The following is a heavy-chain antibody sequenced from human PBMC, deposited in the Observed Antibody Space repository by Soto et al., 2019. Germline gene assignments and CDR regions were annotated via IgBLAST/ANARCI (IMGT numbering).Heavy chain of an antibody. CDR3: ARAMGTTVTQSLPMHYYYYGMDV. CDR1: GGSISSGGYY. J-gene: IGHJ6*02. CDR2: IYYSGST. Sequence: SETLSLTCTVSGGSISSGGYYWSWIRQHPGKGLEWIGYIYYSGSTYYNPSLKSRVTISVDTSKNQFSLKLSSVTAADTAVYYCARAMGTTVTQSLPMHYYYYGMDVWGQGTTVTVSS. D-gene: IGHD4-4*01. V-gene: IGHV4-31*03.